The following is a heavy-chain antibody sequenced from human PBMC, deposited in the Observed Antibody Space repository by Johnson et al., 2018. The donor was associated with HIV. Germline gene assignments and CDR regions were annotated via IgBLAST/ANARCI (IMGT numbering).Heavy chain of an antibody. CDR1: GLTFSSYG. J-gene: IGHJ3*01. CDR3: TRGSFTDDAFDV. V-gene: IGHV3-30*02. CDR2: IRYDGNNK. D-gene: IGHD1-26*01. Sequence: VQLVESGGGVVQLGGSLRLSCAASGLTFSSYGMNWVRQAPGKGLEWVAFIRYDGNNKYYTDSVKGRFTISRDTSKNMLYLQMNSLRPEDTAVYYCTRGSFTDDAFDVWGLGTMVTVSS.